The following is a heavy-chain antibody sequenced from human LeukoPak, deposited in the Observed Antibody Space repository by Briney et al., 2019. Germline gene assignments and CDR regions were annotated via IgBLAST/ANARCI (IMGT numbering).Heavy chain of an antibody. CDR1: GGSITSSGSY. Sequence: PSETLSLTCTVSGGSITSSGSYWGWIRQPPGKGLEWIGTISYSGSTYYNPSLKSRVTVYVDTSKNQFSLKLGSVTAADTGVYYCARHFDYWGQETLVTVSS. J-gene: IGHJ4*02. V-gene: IGHV4-39*01. CDR2: ISYSGST. CDR3: ARHFDY.